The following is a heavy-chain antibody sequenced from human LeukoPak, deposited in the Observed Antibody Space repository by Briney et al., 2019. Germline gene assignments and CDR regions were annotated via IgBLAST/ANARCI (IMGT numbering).Heavy chain of an antibody. D-gene: IGHD6-13*01. Sequence: SETLSLTCAVSGGSISSYNWWGWIRQPPGKGLEWIGYIYYSGNTYYNPSLKSRVTMSVDTSKNQFSLKLTSVTAADTAVYYCARASIAASHNWFDPWGQGTLVTVSS. V-gene: IGHV4-28*03. J-gene: IGHJ5*02. CDR1: GGSISSYNW. CDR2: IYYSGNT. CDR3: ARASIAASHNWFDP.